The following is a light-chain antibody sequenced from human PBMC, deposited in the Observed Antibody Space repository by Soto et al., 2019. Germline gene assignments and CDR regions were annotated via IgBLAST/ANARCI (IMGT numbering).Light chain of an antibody. V-gene: IGKV4-1*01. CDR3: QQHYGTPWT. Sequence: DIVMTQFPDSLAVSLGERATINCKSSQSVLYSSNKKNYLAWYQQKPGQPPKVLIHWASTRKSGVPDRFSGSGSGTQCPLTVRSLQAEDVAVYYCQQHYGTPWTFGQGTKVEIK. CDR2: WAS. J-gene: IGKJ1*01. CDR1: QSVLYSSNKKNY.